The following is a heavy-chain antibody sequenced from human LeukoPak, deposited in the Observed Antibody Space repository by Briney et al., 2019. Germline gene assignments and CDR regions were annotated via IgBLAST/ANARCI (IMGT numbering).Heavy chain of an antibody. V-gene: IGHV5-51*01. Sequence: GESLKISCKASGYSFTSYWIGWVRQMPGKGLEWMGIIYPGDSDTRYSPSFQGQVTISADKSISTAYLQWSSLKASDTAMYYCATVTNVGATTGGYFDYWGQGTLVTVSS. CDR1: GYSFTSYW. CDR3: ATVTNVGATTGGYFDY. J-gene: IGHJ4*02. CDR2: IYPGDSDT. D-gene: IGHD1-26*01.